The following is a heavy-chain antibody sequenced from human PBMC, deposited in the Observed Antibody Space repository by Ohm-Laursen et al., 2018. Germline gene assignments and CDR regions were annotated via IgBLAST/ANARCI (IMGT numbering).Heavy chain of an antibody. CDR1: GFTFSSYA. CDR2: ISGSGGST. CDR3: AKTGRYSYGT. V-gene: IGHV3-23*01. J-gene: IGHJ4*02. D-gene: IGHD5-18*01. Sequence: SLRLSCAASGFTFSSYAMTWVRQAPGKGLEWVSAISGSGGSTYYADSVKGRFTISRDNSKNTLSLQMNSLRVEDTAVYYCAKTGRYSYGTWGQGTLVTVSS.